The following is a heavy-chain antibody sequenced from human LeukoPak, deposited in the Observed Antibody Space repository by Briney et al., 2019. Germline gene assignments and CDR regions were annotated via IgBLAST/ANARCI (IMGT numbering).Heavy chain of an antibody. Sequence: SQTLSLTCAISGYSVPSDSAAWNWIRQSPSRGLEWLGGTYYRSKWYNDYAVSVKSRITINPDTSKNQFSLQLNSVTPEDTAVYYCARGPQLVGYYYIDVWGKGTTVTVSS. D-gene: IGHD6-13*01. CDR3: ARGPQLVGYYYIDV. CDR2: TYYRSKWYN. CDR1: GYSVPSDSAA. V-gene: IGHV6-1*01. J-gene: IGHJ6*03.